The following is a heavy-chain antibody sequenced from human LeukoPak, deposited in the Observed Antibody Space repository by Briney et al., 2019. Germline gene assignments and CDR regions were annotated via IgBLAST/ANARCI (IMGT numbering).Heavy chain of an antibody. CDR1: GYSISSGYY. Sequence: PSETLSLTCAVSGYSISSGYYWGWIRPPPGKGLEWIGRIYHSGSTYYNPSLKSRVTISVDTSKNQFSLKLSSVTAADTAVYYCARHSGEEMATTDFDYWGQGTLVTVSS. CDR3: ARHSGEEMATTDFDY. CDR2: IYHSGST. V-gene: IGHV4-38-2*01. D-gene: IGHD5-24*01. J-gene: IGHJ4*02.